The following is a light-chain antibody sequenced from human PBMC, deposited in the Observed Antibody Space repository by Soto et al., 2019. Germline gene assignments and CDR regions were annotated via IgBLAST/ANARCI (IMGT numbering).Light chain of an antibody. CDR3: QQRSNWPPIT. Sequence: TVLTPSPSTLSLSPGEGATLSCRASQSISSYLAWYQQKPGQAPRLLIYDASNRATGIPARFSGSGSGTDFTLTISSLEPEDFAVYYCQQRSNWPPITFGQGTRLEIK. V-gene: IGKV3-11*01. J-gene: IGKJ5*01. CDR1: QSISSY. CDR2: DAS.